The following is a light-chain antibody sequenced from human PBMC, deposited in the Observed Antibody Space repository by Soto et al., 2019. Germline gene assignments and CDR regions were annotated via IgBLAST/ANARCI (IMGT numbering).Light chain of an antibody. CDR2: DVS. V-gene: IGLV2-11*01. J-gene: IGLJ3*02. Sequence: QSVLTQPRSVSGSPGQSVTISCTGPSRDVGGYNYVSWYQQHPGKAPKLMLYDVSKRPSGVPDRFSVSKSGNTASLTISWLQAEDEADYYCCSYAGSHWVFGGGPKVTVL. CDR1: SRDVGGYNY. CDR3: CSYAGSHWV.